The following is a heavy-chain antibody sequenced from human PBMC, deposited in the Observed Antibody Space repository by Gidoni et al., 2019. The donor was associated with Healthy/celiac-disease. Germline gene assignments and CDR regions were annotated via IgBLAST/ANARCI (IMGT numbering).Heavy chain of an antibody. CDR3: ARGAPDYHLNWFDP. CDR2: INHSGRT. CDR1: GGSFSGYY. D-gene: IGHD3-16*01. V-gene: IGHV4-34*01. J-gene: IGHJ5*02. Sequence: QVQLQQWGAGLLTPSETLSLTCAVYGGSFSGYYWSWIRQPPGKGLEWIGEINHSGRTNYNQTRKSRVTRSVDTAKKQFALKLSAVTAADTAVYYCARGAPDYHLNWFDPWGQGTLVTVSS.